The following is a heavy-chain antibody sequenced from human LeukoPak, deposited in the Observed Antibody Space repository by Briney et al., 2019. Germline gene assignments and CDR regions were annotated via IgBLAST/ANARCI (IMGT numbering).Heavy chain of an antibody. Sequence: PGGSLRLSCAASKFTFRTDWMNWVRQAPGKGLVWVSRIKSDGRSTMYADSAKGRFTISRDNTKNMVYLQMNSLRAEDTAVYYCGGGGYLLDYWGQGTLVTVSS. J-gene: IGHJ4*02. D-gene: IGHD1-26*01. CDR2: IKSDGRST. CDR1: KFTFRTDW. V-gene: IGHV3-74*03. CDR3: GGGGYLLDY.